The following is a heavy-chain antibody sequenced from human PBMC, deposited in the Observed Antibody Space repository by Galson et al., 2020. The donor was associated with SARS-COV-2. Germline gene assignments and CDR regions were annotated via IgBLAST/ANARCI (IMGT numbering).Heavy chain of an antibody. CDR3: AKDIMYDILTGYYKGYFQH. CDR1: GFTFDDYA. CDR2: ISWNSGRI. D-gene: IGHD3-9*01. J-gene: IGHJ1*01. Sequence: SLKISCAASGFTFDDYAMHWVRQAPGTGLEWVSGISWNSGRIGNADSVKGRFTISRDNAKNSLYLQMNSLRAEDTALYYCAKDIMYDILTGYYKGYFQHWGQGTLVTVSS. V-gene: IGHV3-9*01.